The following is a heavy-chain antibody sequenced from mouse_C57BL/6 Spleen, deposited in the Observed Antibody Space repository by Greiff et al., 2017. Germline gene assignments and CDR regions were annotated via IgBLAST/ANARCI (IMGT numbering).Heavy chain of an antibody. CDR1: GYAFSSSW. J-gene: IGHJ2*01. V-gene: IGHV1-82*01. CDR2: IYPGDGDT. CDR3: ARRAFLYYFDY. Sequence: QVQLQQSGPELVKPGASVKISCKASGYAFSSSWMNWVKQRPGKGLEWIGRIYPGDGDTNYNGKFKGKATLTADKSSSTAYMQLSSLTSDDSAVYFCARRAFLYYFDYWGQCTTLTVSS. D-gene: IGHD3-3*01.